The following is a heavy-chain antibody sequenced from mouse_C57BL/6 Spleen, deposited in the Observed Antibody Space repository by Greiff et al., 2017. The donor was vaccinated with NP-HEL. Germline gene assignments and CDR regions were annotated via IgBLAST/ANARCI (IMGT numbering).Heavy chain of an antibody. D-gene: IGHD2-3*01. V-gene: IGHV1-39*01. CDR1: GYSFTDYN. Sequence: VHVKQSGPELVKPGASVKISCKASGYSFTDYNMNWVKQSNGKSLEWIGVINPNYGTTSYNQKFKGKATLTVDQSSSTAYMQLNSLTSEDSAVYYCARGIYDGYPFFDYWGQGTTLTVSS. J-gene: IGHJ2*01. CDR3: ARGIYDGYPFFDY. CDR2: INPNYGTT.